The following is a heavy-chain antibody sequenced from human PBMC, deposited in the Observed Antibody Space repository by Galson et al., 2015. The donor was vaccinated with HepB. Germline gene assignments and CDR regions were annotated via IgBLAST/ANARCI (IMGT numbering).Heavy chain of an antibody. CDR3: ARDLYIRAGGGGGSFLGY. V-gene: IGHV3-30*04. CDR1: GFTFSSYA. D-gene: IGHD1-26*01. Sequence: SLRLSCAASGFTFSSYAMHWVRQAPGKGLEWVAVISYDGSNKYYADSVKSRFTISRDNSKNTLYLQMNSLRAEDTAVYYCARDLYIRAGGGGGSFLGYWGQGTLVTVSS. J-gene: IGHJ4*02. CDR2: ISYDGSNK.